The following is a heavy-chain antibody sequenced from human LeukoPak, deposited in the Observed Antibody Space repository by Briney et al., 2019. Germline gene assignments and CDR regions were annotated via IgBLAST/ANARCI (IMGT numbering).Heavy chain of an antibody. J-gene: IGHJ4*02. D-gene: IGHD6-19*01. V-gene: IGHV4-59*12. CDR3: ARSEQFFGGSDY. CDR2: IYYSGST. Sequence: SETLSLTCTVSGGSISSYYWSWIRQPPGKGLEWIGYIYYSGSTNYNPSLKSRVTISVDTSKNQFSLKLSSVTAADTAVYYCARSEQFFGGSDYWGQGTLVTVSS. CDR1: GGSISSYY.